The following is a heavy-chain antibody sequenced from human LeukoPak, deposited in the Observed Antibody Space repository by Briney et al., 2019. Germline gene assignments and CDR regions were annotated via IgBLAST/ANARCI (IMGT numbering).Heavy chain of an antibody. V-gene: IGHV1-24*01. Sequence: ASVTVSCKVSGYTLTELSMHWVRQAPGKGLEWMGGFDPEDGETIYAQKFQGRVTMTEDTSTDTAYMELSSLRSEDTAVYYCATMGVGYFDWLLWNYWGQGTLFTVSS. D-gene: IGHD3-9*01. CDR3: ATMGVGYFDWLLWNY. CDR1: GYTLTELS. CDR2: FDPEDGET. J-gene: IGHJ4*02.